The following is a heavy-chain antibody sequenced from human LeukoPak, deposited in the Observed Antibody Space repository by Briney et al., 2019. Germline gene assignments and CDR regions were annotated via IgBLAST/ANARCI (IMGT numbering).Heavy chain of an antibody. CDR2: IYHSGST. Sequence: SQTLSLTCDVSGGSISSGSYSWSWIRQPPGKGLEWIGYIYHSGSTYYNPSLKSRVTISVDRSKNQFSLKLTSVTAADTAVYYCARFPRITGTTSDGFDIWGQGTMVTVSS. J-gene: IGHJ3*02. V-gene: IGHV4-30-2*01. CDR3: ARFPRITGTTSDGFDI. CDR1: GGSISSGSYS. D-gene: IGHD1-7*01.